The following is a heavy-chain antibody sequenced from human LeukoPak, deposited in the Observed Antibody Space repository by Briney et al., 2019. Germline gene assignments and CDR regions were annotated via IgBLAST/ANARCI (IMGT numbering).Heavy chain of an antibody. J-gene: IGHJ4*02. CDR3: AKARYQGSGSFDY. CDR1: GFTLDDYA. V-gene: IGHV3-9*03. D-gene: IGHD3-10*01. Sequence: PGGSLRLSCAASGFTLDDYAMHWVRQAPGKGLEWVSGISWNSGSIGYADSVKGRFTISRDNAKNSLYLQMNSLRAEDMALYYCAKARYQGSGSFDYWGQGTLVTVSS. CDR2: ISWNSGSI.